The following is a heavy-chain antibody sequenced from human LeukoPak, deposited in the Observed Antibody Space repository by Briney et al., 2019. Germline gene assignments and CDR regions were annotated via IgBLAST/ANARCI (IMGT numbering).Heavy chain of an antibody. J-gene: IGHJ4*02. CDR2: VNYGGST. V-gene: IGHV4-39*07. CDR3: ARNHLGDFDY. CDR1: GGSISSSTSY. Sequence: SETLSLTCTVSGGSISSSTSYWSWIRQTPGKGLEWIGSVNYGGSTHYNPSLKSRVTISVDTSKNQFSLKLSSVTAADTAVYYCARNHLGDFDYWGQGTLVTVSS.